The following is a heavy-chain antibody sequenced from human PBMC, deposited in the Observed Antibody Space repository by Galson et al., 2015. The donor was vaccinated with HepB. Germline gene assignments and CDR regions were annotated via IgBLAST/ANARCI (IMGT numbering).Heavy chain of an antibody. D-gene: IGHD2-8*01. CDR3: ARVDIVLMVYAIQINWFDP. CDR1: GYSISSGYY. CDR2: IYHSGST. J-gene: IGHJ5*02. Sequence: LSLTCAVSGYSISSGYYWGWIRQPPGKGLEWIGSIYHSGSTYYNPSLKSRVTISVDTSKNQFSLKLSSVTAADTAVYYCARVDIVLMVYAIQINWFDPWGQGTLVTVSS. V-gene: IGHV4-38-2*01.